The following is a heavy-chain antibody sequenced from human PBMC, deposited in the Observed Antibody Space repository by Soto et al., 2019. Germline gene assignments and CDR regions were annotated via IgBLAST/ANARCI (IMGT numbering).Heavy chain of an antibody. CDR1: GASVSSAEHY. D-gene: IGHD5-12*01. CDR3: ARLRGYDPAGAADK. V-gene: IGHV4-30-4*01. CDR2: TYYSGGS. Sequence: QVQLQESGPGLVKASQTLSLTCTLSGASVSSAEHYWSWLRQPPGKGLEWIGYTYYSGGSYYNASLQRRVSISVDTSQTQSSLKLTSVTAADTAVYYCARLRGYDPAGAADKWGPGILVSVSS. J-gene: IGHJ4*02.